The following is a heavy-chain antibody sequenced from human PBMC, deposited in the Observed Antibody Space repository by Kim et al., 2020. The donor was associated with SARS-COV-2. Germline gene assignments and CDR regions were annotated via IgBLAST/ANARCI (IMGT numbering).Heavy chain of an antibody. CDR3: ARWRHCSSTSCYSYYYGMDV. J-gene: IGHJ6*02. Sequence: LSLTCTVSGGSISSGGYYWSWIRQHPGKGLEWIGYIYYSGSTYYNPSLKSRVTISVDTSKNQFSLKLSSVTAADTAVYYCARWRHCSSTSCYSYYYGMDVWGQGTTVTVSS. D-gene: IGHD2-2*01. V-gene: IGHV4-31*03. CDR1: GGSISSGGYY. CDR2: IYYSGST.